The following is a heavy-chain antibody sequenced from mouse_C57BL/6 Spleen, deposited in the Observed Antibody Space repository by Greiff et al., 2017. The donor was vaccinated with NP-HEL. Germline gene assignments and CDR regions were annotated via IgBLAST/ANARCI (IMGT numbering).Heavy chain of an antibody. Sequence: QVQLKQPGAELVRPGSSVKLSCKASGYTFTSYWMDWVKQRPGQGLEWIGNIYPSDSETHYNQKFKDKATLTVDKSSSTAYMQLSSLTSEDSAVYYCAISWYYAMDYWGQGTSVTVSS. CDR2: IYPSDSET. V-gene: IGHV1-61*01. CDR1: GYTFTSYW. CDR3: AISWYYAMDY. J-gene: IGHJ4*01.